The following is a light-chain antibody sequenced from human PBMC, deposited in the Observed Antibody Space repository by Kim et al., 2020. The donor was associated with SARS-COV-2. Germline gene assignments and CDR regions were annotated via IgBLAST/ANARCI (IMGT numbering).Light chain of an antibody. CDR3: QQYNNLPRT. CDR1: QDITKY. V-gene: IGKV1-33*01. Sequence: DIQMTQSPSFLSASVGDRVTITCQASQDITKYVNWFQHKPGKAPNLLIYDASKLEIGVPSRFSGSGSGTDFSFTISSLQPEDIATYYCQQYNNLPRTFGQGTKLEI. CDR2: DAS. J-gene: IGKJ2*01.